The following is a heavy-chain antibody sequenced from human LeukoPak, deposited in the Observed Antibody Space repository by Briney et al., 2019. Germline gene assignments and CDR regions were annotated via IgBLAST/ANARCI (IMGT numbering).Heavy chain of an antibody. CDR3: ARDLTITGN. Sequence: GGSLRLSCAASGFTFSDYAMHWVRQAPGKGLEWVANIKQDGSEKYYVDSVKGRFTISRDNAKNSLYLQMNSLRAEDTAVYYCARDLTITGNWGQGTLVTVSS. D-gene: IGHD3-9*01. CDR1: GFTFSDYA. V-gene: IGHV3-7*01. J-gene: IGHJ4*02. CDR2: IKQDGSEK.